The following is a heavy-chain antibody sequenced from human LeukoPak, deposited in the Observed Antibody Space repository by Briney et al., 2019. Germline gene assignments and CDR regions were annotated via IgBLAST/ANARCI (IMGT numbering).Heavy chain of an antibody. V-gene: IGHV4-31*03. D-gene: IGHD3-16*01. CDR2: IYYSGST. J-gene: IGHJ4*02. CDR1: GGSISSGGYY. CDR3: ARAGGFFSPFGY. Sequence: TLSLTCTVSGGSISSGGYYWSWIRQHPGKGLEWIGYIYYSGSTYYNPSLKSRVTISVDTSKNQFSLKLSSVTAADTAVYYCARAGGFFSPFGYWGQGTLVTVSS.